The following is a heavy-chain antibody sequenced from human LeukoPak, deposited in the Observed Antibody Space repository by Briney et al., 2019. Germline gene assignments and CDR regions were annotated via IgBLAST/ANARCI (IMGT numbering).Heavy chain of an antibody. V-gene: IGHV4-30-4*01. D-gene: IGHD3-22*01. J-gene: IGHJ4*02. CDR1: GGSISSGDYY. Sequence: PSQTLSLTCTVSGGSISSGDYYWSWIRQPPGKGLEWIGYIYYSGSTYYNPSLKSRVTISVDTSKNQFSLKLSSVTAADTAVYYCARGSAYYWAFDSWGRGTLVTVSS. CDR3: ARGSAYYWAFDS. CDR2: IYYSGST.